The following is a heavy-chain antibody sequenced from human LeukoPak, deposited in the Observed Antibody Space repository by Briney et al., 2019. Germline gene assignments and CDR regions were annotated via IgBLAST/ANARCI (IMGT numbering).Heavy chain of an antibody. J-gene: IGHJ6*02. CDR3: ARDGIAAYGMDV. CDR1: GGSFSGYY. CDR2: INHSGST. Sequence: SETLSLTCAVYGGSFSGYYRSWIRQPPGKGLEWIGEINHSGSTNYNPSLKSRVTISVDTSKNQFSLKLSSVTAADTAVYYCARDGIAAYGMDVWGQGTTVTVSS. V-gene: IGHV4-34*01. D-gene: IGHD6-13*01.